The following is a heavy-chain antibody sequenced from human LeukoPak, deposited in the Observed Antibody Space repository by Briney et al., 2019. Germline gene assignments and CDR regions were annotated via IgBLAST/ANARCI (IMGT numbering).Heavy chain of an antibody. D-gene: IGHD1-1*01. CDR3: ARGTIVSATGTTRIFDY. J-gene: IGHJ4*02. Sequence: SETLSLTCTVSGGSISRYCWSWIRRPAGKGLEWIGRIYTSGSTHYNPSLKTRVTISLDTSENQFSLKLSSVTAADTAVYYCARGTIVSATGTTRIFDYWGQGTLVTVSS. CDR2: IYTSGST. CDR1: GGSISRYC. V-gene: IGHV4-4*07.